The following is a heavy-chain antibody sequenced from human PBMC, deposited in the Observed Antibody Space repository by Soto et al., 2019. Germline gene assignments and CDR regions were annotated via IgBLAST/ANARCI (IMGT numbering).Heavy chain of an antibody. Sequence: SVKVSCKASGGTFSSYAISWVRQAPGQGLEWMGGIIPIFGTANYAQKFQGRVTITADKSTSTAYMELSSLRSEDTAVYYCARFLSGYDAFDYWGQGTLVTVSS. CDR1: GGTFSSYA. CDR2: IIPIFGTA. D-gene: IGHD5-12*01. J-gene: IGHJ4*02. CDR3: ARFLSGYDAFDY. V-gene: IGHV1-69*06.